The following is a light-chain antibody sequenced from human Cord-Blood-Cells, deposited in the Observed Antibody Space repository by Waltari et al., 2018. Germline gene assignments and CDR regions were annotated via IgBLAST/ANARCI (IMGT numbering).Light chain of an antibody. CDR1: SRHVGRYHR. CDR3: SSYTSSSTLV. Sequence: QSALTQPPSVSGSPGQSVTISCPGTSRHVGRYHRVSWYQQPPGTAPKLMIYEVSNRPSGVPNRFSGSKSGNTASLTISGLQTEDEADYYCSSYTSSSTLVFGGGTKLTVL. CDR2: EVS. V-gene: IGLV2-18*02. J-gene: IGLJ2*01.